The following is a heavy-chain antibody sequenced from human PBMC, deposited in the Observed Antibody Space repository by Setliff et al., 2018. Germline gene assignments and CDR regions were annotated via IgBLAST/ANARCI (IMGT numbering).Heavy chain of an antibody. V-gene: IGHV4-39*07. D-gene: IGHD6-13*01. CDR1: GGSISRSSYY. CDR3: AREGYSSLIGWFDP. J-gene: IGHJ5*02. Sequence: SETLSLTCTVSGGSISRSSYYWGWIRQPPGKGLEWIGNINYSGSTYYNPSLKSRVTISVDTSKNQFSLKLSSVTAADTAVYYCAREGYSSLIGWFDPWGQGTLVT. CDR2: INYSGST.